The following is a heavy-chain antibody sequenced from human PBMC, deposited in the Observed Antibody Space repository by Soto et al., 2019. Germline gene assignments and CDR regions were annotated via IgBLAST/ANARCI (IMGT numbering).Heavy chain of an antibody. J-gene: IGHJ6*02. CDR2: SNGRGNCL. D-gene: IGHD4-17*01. V-gene: IGHV3-21*01. Sequence: GGSLRLSCLGSGFSFATYHMNCLRQAPGKGLEWLSSSNGRGNCLYYADSVKGRFTISMDNAKNSLFLQMNNLRADDTAVYYCSRDSVRDYLYYYYSMDVWGQGTTLTVSS. CDR1: GFSFATYH. CDR3: SRDSVRDYLYYYYSMDV.